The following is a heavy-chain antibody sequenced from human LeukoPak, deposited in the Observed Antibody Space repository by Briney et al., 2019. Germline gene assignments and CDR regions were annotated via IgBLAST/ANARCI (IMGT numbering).Heavy chain of an antibody. D-gene: IGHD2-2*02. CDR3: ASLSSTSCYTQGCAFDI. Sequence: PSETLSLTCTVSGGSISSYYWSWIRQPPGKGLEWIGYIYYSGSTNYNPSLKSRVTISVDTSKNQFSLKLSSVTAADTAVYYCASLSSTSCYTQGCAFDIWGQGTMATVSS. V-gene: IGHV4-59*01. J-gene: IGHJ3*02. CDR2: IYYSGST. CDR1: GGSISSYY.